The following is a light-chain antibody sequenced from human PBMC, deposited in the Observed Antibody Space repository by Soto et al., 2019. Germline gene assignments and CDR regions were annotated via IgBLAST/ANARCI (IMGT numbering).Light chain of an antibody. Sequence: EIVMTQSPATLSVSPGERATLSCRASQSVSSNLAWYQQKPGQAPRLLIYGASTRATGIPARFSGSGSGTEFTLTIDSLQSEDFAVYYCQQYNKFPSLTFGGGTKVEIK. V-gene: IGKV3-15*01. J-gene: IGKJ4*01. CDR3: QQYNKFPSLT. CDR2: GAS. CDR1: QSVSSN.